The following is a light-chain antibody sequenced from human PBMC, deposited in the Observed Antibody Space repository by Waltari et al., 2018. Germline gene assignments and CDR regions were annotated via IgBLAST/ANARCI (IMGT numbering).Light chain of an antibody. CDR3: TSFTSSATWV. CDR1: SSDIGAYKH. J-gene: IGLJ3*02. V-gene: IGLV2-14*01. Sequence: QSALTQPASVSGSPGQSITISCSGTSSDIGAYKHVSWYQQHPGKAPKLMFYEVSNRPSGFSNRFSGSKSGNTASLTISGLQADDESHYYCTSFTSSATWVFGGGTKVTVL. CDR2: EVS.